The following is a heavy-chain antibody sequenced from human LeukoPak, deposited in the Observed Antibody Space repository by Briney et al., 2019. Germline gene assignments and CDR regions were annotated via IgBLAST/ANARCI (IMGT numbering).Heavy chain of an antibody. J-gene: IGHJ6*02. Sequence: PSETLSLTCAVYGGSFSGYYWSWIRQPPGKGLEWIGEIIHSGSTNYNPSLKSRVTISVDTSKNQFSLKLSSVTAADTAVYYCAREGYTSGSGWYEIYYYYGMDVWGQGTTVTVSS. CDR2: IIHSGST. CDR1: GGSFSGYY. CDR3: AREGYTSGSGWYEIYYYYGMDV. V-gene: IGHV4-34*12. D-gene: IGHD6-19*01.